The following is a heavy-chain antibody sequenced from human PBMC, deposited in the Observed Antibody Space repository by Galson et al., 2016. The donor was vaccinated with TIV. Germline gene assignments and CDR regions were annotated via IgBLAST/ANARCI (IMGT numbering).Heavy chain of an antibody. Sequence: SLRLSCAASGFDFSGYYMSWVRQAPGKGLEWISYIGSSGSPIVYADSVKGRFTISRDNAKDSVYLQMNSLRVEDTAVYYCARERILLSAAVPRTNWFDPWGQGTLATVSS. J-gene: IGHJ5*02. CDR2: IGSSGSPI. D-gene: IGHD2-2*01. V-gene: IGHV3-11*01. CDR3: ARERILLSAAVPRTNWFDP. CDR1: GFDFSGYY.